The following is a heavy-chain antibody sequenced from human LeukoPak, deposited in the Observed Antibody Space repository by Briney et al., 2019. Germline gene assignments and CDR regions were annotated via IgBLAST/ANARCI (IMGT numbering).Heavy chain of an antibody. CDR1: GGAFGTYA. J-gene: IGHJ4*02. Sequence: ASVKVSCKASGGAFGTYAITWVRQAPGQGLEWMGRIIPIFETTKYAQKFQGRVTITADDSTSTAYMQLSSLRSEDTAVYYCARDPTVVTPRDGFDYWGQGTLVTVSS. D-gene: IGHD4-23*01. CDR3: ARDPTVVTPRDGFDY. CDR2: IIPIFETT. V-gene: IGHV1-69*13.